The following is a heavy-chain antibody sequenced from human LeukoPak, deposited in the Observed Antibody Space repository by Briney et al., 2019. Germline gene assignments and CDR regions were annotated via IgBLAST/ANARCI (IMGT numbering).Heavy chain of an antibody. J-gene: IGHJ6*02. CDR2: ISGSGGST. CDR3: AKAVYGSGNYYPAYYYYYGMDV. D-gene: IGHD3-10*01. CDR1: GFTFSSYA. Sequence: GGSLRLSCAASGFTFSSYAMSWVRQAPGKGLEWVSAISGSGGSTYYADSVKGRFTISRDNSKNTLYLQMNSLRAEDTAVYYCAKAVYGSGNYYPAYYYYYGMDVWGQGTTVTVSS. V-gene: IGHV3-23*01.